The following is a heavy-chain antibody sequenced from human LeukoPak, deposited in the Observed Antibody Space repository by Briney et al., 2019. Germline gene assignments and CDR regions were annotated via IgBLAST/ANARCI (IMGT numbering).Heavy chain of an antibody. CDR2: IIPIFGTA. J-gene: IGHJ6*03. CDR1: GGTFSSYA. V-gene: IGHV1-69*05. D-gene: IGHD4-17*01. Sequence: VASVTVSCKASGGTFSSYAISWVRQAPGQGLEWMGGIIPIFGTANYAQKFQGRVTITTDESTSTAYMELSSLRSEDTAVYYCAKSSPRQTTHYMDVWGKGTTVTVSS. CDR3: AKSSPRQTTHYMDV.